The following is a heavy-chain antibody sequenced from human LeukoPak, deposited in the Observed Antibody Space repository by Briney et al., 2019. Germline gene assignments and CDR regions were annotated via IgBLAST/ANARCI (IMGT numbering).Heavy chain of an antibody. V-gene: IGHV4-39*07. CDR3: ATDLRTYYYDSSGYFQH. J-gene: IGHJ1*01. Sequence: SETLSLTCTVSGGSISSSSYYWGWIRQPPGKGLEWIGSIYYSGSTYYNPSLKSRVTISVDTSKNQFSLKLSSVTAADTAVYYCATDLRTYYYDSSGYFQHWGQGTLVTVSS. D-gene: IGHD3-22*01. CDR1: GGSISSSSYY. CDR2: IYYSGST.